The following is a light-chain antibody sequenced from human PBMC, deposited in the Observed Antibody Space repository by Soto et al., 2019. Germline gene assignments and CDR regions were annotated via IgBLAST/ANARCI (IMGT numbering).Light chain of an antibody. CDR1: SSDVGRYSY. V-gene: IGLV2-14*01. CDR2: DVS. CDR3: SSYTSSSTLL. Sequence: QSALTQPASVSGSPGQSITISCTGTSSDVGRYSYVSWYRQHPGKAPKLMIYDVSNRPSGVSNRFSGSKSGNTASLTISGLQAEDEADYYCSSYTSSSTLLFGGGTKLTVL. J-gene: IGLJ2*01.